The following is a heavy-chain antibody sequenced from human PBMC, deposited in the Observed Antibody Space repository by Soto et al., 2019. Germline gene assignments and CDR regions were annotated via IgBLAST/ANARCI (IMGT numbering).Heavy chain of an antibody. V-gene: IGHV1-69*01. J-gene: IGHJ3*01. Sequence: QVQLVQSGADVKKHGSSVKVSCKTSGGSFGSSAISWVRQAPAQGLEWMGEIIPVFDKANYAQNFQGRLTITADELTVTVFMELSSLRSEDTAVYFCARLRRDWGDAFDLWGLGTFVTVSS. CDR2: IIPVFDKA. D-gene: IGHD3-16*01. CDR1: GGSFGSSA. CDR3: ARLRRDWGDAFDL.